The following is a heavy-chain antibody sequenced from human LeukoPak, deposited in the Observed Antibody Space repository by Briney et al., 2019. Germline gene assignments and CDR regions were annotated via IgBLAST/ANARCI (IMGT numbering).Heavy chain of an antibody. J-gene: IGHJ4*02. CDR1: GYTFTGYY. CDR2: LNPNSGGT. Sequence: GASVKVSCKASGYTFTGYYMHWVRQAPGQGLEGMGWLNPNSGGTNHAQKFQGRVTMTRDTSISTAYMELSRLRSDDTAMYYCARGYYGSGSPDNWGQGTLVTVSS. D-gene: IGHD3-10*01. V-gene: IGHV1-2*02. CDR3: ARGYYGSGSPDN.